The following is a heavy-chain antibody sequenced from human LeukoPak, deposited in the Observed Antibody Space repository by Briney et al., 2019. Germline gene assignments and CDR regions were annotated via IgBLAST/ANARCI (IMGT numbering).Heavy chain of an antibody. CDR3: ARAAYEDYMDV. D-gene: IGHD3-22*01. V-gene: IGHV1-2*02. CDR2: INPISGGT. J-gene: IGHJ6*03. Sequence: ASVKVSCKASGYTFTGYYMHWVGQAPGHGLEWMGWINPISGGTNHAQKFQGRVPITRDTSLSTAHMELSRLSSGDTAVYYCARAAYEDYMDVWGKGATVTVSS. CDR1: GYTFTGYY.